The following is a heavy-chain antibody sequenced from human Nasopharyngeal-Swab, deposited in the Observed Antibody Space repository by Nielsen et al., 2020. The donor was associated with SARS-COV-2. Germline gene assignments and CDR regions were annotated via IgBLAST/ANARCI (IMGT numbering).Heavy chain of an antibody. Sequence: WIRQPPGKGLEWIGEINHSGSTNYNPSLKSRVTISVDTSKNQSSLKLSSVTAADTAVYYCAKRLTRDHLNNIVVVVAATPGGWGQGTLVTVSS. CDR2: INHSGST. J-gene: IGHJ4*02. CDR3: AKRLTRDHLNNIVVVVAATPGG. D-gene: IGHD2-15*01. V-gene: IGHV4-34*01.